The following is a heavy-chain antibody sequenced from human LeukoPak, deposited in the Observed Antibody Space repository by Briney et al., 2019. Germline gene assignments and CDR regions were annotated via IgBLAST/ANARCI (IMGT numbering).Heavy chain of an antibody. V-gene: IGHV3-66*01. CDR3: ARALRDDYNQYYFDY. CDR2: IYSGGST. J-gene: IGHJ4*02. CDR1: GFTVSSNY. Sequence: GGSLRLSCAASGFTVSSNYMSWVRQAPGKGLEWVSVIYSGGSTYYADSVKGRFTISRDNSKNTLYLQMNSLRAEDTAVYYCARALRDDYNQYYFDYWGQGTLVTASS. D-gene: IGHD5-24*01.